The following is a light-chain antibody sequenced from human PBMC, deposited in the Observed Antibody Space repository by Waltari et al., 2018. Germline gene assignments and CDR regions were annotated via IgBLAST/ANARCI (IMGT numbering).Light chain of an antibody. V-gene: IGLV2-11*01. Sequence: QSALTQPRSVSGSPGQSVSISCTGTSSDVGGYNYVSWYQHYPGKAPKVMIYDVTQRPSGFPDRFSASKSGNTASLTISGLQPEDEADYYCCSYAGSNTYVFGTGTEVTVL. J-gene: IGLJ1*01. CDR2: DVT. CDR3: CSYAGSNTYV. CDR1: SSDVGGYNY.